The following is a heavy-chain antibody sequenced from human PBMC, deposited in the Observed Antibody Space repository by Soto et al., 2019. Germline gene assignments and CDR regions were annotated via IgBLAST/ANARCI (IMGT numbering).Heavy chain of an antibody. CDR2: ISGSGGST. D-gene: IGHD3-22*01. Sequence: GGSRRRSWAASGFTFSSYGMSWVREAPGKGLEWVSAISGSGGSTYYADSVKGRFTISRDNSKNTRYLQMNSLRAEDTAVYYCAKGSSYYDSSGTDMDVWGQGTTVTVSS. J-gene: IGHJ6*02. CDR3: AKGSSYYDSSGTDMDV. V-gene: IGHV3-23*01. CDR1: GFTFSSYG.